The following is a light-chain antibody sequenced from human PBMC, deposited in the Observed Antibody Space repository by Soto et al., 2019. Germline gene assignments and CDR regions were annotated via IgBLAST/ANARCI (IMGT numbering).Light chain of an antibody. J-gene: IGLJ1*01. CDR3: SSYTTSSTVV. CDR1: SSDVGGYNF. Sequence: QSAVTQPASVFGSPGQSITISCTGTSSDVGGYNFVSWYQQLPGKAPKLMIYEVTSRPSGVSNRFSGSKSGNTASLTISGLQPEDEADYYCSSYTTSSTVVFGTGTKLTVL. V-gene: IGLV2-14*03. CDR2: EVT.